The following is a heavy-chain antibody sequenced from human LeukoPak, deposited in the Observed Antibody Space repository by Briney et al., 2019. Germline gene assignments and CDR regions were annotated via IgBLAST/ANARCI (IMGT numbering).Heavy chain of an antibody. CDR2: IYPGDSDT. J-gene: IGHJ4*02. Sequence: SGESLKISCKGSGYSFTNYWIGWVRQMPGKGLEYMGLIYPGDSDTKYSPSFRGQVTISADKSITTAYLQWSSLKASDTAMYYCARAAYSSGLYMGFWGQGTLVTVSS. CDR1: GYSFTNYW. CDR3: ARAAYSSGLYMGF. D-gene: IGHD6-19*01. V-gene: IGHV5-51*01.